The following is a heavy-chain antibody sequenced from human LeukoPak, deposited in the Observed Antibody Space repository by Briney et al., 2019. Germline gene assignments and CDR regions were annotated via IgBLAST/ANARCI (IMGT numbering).Heavy chain of an antibody. Sequence: GASVKVSCKASGFTFTSSAVQWVRQARGHRREWIGWIVVGRGNTNYAQKFQERVTITRDTSTSTAYMELSSLRSEDTAVYYCAAAYDILTGYHRYYFDYWGQGTLVTVSS. J-gene: IGHJ4*02. CDR1: GFTFTSSA. D-gene: IGHD3-9*01. CDR2: IVVGRGNT. CDR3: AAAYDILTGYHRYYFDY. V-gene: IGHV1-58*01.